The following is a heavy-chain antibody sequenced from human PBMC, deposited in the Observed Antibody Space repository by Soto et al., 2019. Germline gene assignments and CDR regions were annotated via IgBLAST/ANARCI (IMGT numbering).Heavy chain of an antibody. Sequence: EVQLVESGGGLVKPGGSLRLSCAASGFVFSSYTMNWVRQAPRKGLEWVSSISASSTYIYYADSLKGRFTISRDNAHNSLYLQVNSLRAEDTAVYYCARGWLRDPWMYWGQGTLVTVSS. D-gene: IGHD5-12*01. CDR2: ISASSTYI. CDR1: GFVFSSYT. CDR3: ARGWLRDPWMY. V-gene: IGHV3-21*01. J-gene: IGHJ4*02.